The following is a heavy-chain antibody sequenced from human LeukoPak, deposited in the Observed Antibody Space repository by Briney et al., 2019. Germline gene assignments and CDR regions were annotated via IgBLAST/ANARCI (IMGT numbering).Heavy chain of an antibody. Sequence: GGSLRLSCAASGFTFSRYWMHWLRQAPGKGLVWVSRISTDGSSTSYADSVKGRFTISRDNGKNTLYLQMNSLRAEDTAVYYCASYLTSIPSGMDVWGQGTTVTLSS. CDR3: ASYLTSIPSGMDV. D-gene: IGHD2/OR15-2a*01. CDR2: ISTDGSST. CDR1: GFTFSRYW. J-gene: IGHJ6*02. V-gene: IGHV3-74*01.